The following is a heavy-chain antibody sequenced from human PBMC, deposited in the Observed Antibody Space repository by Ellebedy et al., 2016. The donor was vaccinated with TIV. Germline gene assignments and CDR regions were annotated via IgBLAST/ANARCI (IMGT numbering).Heavy chain of an antibody. Sequence: AASVKVSCKVSGYTLTELSMHWVRQAPGQGLEWMGWISAYNGNTTYAQKLQGRVTMTTDTSTSTAYMELRSLRSDDTAGYYWARGSGRRPYFDYWGQGTLVTVSS. CDR2: ISAYNGNT. J-gene: IGHJ4*02. V-gene: IGHV1-18*01. D-gene: IGHD6-19*01. CDR1: GYTLTELS. CDR3: ARGSGRRPYFDY.